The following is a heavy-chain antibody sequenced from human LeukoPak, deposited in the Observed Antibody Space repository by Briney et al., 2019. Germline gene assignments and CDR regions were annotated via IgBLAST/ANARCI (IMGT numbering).Heavy chain of an antibody. CDR1: GFTFSTYD. CDR3: ARDLTYYDFWSGPRMDV. V-gene: IGHV3-13*01. Sequence: PGGSLRLSCAASGFTFSTYDMHWVRQVTGKGLEWVSAIGTVDDTYYLGSVKGRFTISRENAKNVLYLQMSSLRVEDTAVYYCARDLTYYDFWSGPRMDVWGQGTTVTVSS. J-gene: IGHJ6*02. CDR2: IGTVDDT. D-gene: IGHD3-3*01.